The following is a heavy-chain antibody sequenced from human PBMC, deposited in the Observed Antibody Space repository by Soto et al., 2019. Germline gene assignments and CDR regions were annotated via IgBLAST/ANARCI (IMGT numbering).Heavy chain of an antibody. CDR2: IIPIFGTA. D-gene: IGHD3-3*01. J-gene: IGHJ4*02. Sequence: SVKVSCKASGGTFSSYAISWVRQAPGQGLEWMGGIIPIFGTANYAQKFQGRVTITADESTSTAYMELSSLRSEDTAVYYCARDIDTTDDFRRGPIDYRGQGTLVTVSS. CDR3: ARDIDTTDDFRRGPIDY. V-gene: IGHV1-69*13. CDR1: GGTFSSYA.